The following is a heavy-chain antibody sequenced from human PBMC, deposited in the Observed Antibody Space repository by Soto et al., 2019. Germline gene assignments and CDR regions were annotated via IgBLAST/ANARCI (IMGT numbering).Heavy chain of an antibody. V-gene: IGHV3-23*01. CDR3: AKLESSISWGNGPDF. D-gene: IGHD6-6*01. CDR1: GFSFMNYA. Sequence: GSLRLSCAASGFSFMNYALSWVRQAPGKGLEWVSITSGSGGNTYYTDSVKGRFTISRDNSKNTLYLQMNSLRAEDTAVYYCAKLESSISWGNGPDFWGQGSLVTVSS. CDR2: TSGSGGNT. J-gene: IGHJ4*02.